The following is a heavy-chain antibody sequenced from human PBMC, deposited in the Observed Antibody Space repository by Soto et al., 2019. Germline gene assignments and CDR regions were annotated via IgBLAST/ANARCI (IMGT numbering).Heavy chain of an antibody. V-gene: IGHV1-18*01. CDR2: INAYNGNT. Sequence: QVQLVQSGAEVKKPGASVKVSCKASGYTFTSYGISWVRQAPGQGLEWMGWINAYNGNTKYAQKLQGIVTMTTATTKSTAYMELRSLRSDETAVYYWARDQAVAQFAYWGQGTGVNVSS. CDR1: GYTFTSYG. J-gene: IGHJ4*02. CDR3: ARDQAVAQFAY. D-gene: IGHD6-19*01.